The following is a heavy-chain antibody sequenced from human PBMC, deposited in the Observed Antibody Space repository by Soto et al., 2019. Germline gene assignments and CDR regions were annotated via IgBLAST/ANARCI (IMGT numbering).Heavy chain of an antibody. CDR3: ARDLYYYDSSAYSGY. CDR1: GFTFSSYN. CDR2: ISSSSSYI. J-gene: IGHJ4*02. D-gene: IGHD3-22*01. V-gene: IGHV3-21*01. Sequence: EVQLVESGGGLVKPGGSLRLSCAASGFTFSSYNINWVRQAPGKGLEWVSSISSSSSYIYYADSVKGRFTISRDNAKNSLYLQMNSLRAEDTAVYYCARDLYYYDSSAYSGYWGQGTLVTVSS.